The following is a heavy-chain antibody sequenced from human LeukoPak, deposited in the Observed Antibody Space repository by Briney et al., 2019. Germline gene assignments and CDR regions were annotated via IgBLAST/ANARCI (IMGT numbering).Heavy chain of an antibody. V-gene: IGHV4-34*01. CDR3: ARGRDKLGYCSSASCYRQYNWFDP. Sequence: SETLSLTCAVYGGSFSGYYWSWIRQPPGKGLEWIGEINHSGSTNYNPSLKSRVTISVDTSKNQFSLKLSSVTAADTAVYYCARGRDKLGYCSSASCYRQYNWFDPWGQGTLATVSS. CDR2: INHSGST. D-gene: IGHD2-2*02. J-gene: IGHJ5*02. CDR1: GGSFSGYY.